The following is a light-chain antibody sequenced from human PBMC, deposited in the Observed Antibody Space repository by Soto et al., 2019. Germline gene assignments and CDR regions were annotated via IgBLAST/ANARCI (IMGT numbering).Light chain of an antibody. Sequence: QSVLTQPPSVSGAPGQRVTISCTGSSSNIGAGYDVHWYQLLPGTAPKLLIYGHTNRPSGVPDRFSGSRSGTSASLAITGLQAGDEADYYCQSHDSSLSTYVFGTGTNVTVL. CDR3: QSHDSSLSTYV. V-gene: IGLV1-40*01. CDR2: GHT. J-gene: IGLJ1*01. CDR1: SSNIGAGYD.